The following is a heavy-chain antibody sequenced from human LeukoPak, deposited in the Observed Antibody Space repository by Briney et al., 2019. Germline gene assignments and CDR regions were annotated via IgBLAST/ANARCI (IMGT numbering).Heavy chain of an antibody. Sequence: PSETLSLTCTVSGGSTSSYSWSWIRQPPGEGLEWVRYIYYTGSSNYNPSLKSRVSISLDTSKNHFSLRLSSVTAADTAVYYCARRAYSYGHYYYFDFWGQGTLVTVSS. CDR3: ARRAYSYGHYYYFDF. CDR1: GGSTSSYS. V-gene: IGHV4-59*01. D-gene: IGHD5-18*01. CDR2: IYYTGSS. J-gene: IGHJ4*02.